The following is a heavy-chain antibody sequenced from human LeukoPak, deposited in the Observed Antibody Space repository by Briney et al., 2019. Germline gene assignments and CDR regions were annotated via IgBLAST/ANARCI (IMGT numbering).Heavy chain of an antibody. CDR1: GGSISSGGYS. J-gene: IGHJ5*02. D-gene: IGHD2-2*03. CDR2: IYHSGST. Sequence: SETLSLTCAVSGGSISSGGYSWSWIRQPPGKGLEWIGYIYHSGSTYYNPSLKSRVTISVDRSKNQFSLKLSSVTAADTAVYYCARRRGYCSSTSCYKGHWFDPWGQGTLVTVSS. V-gene: IGHV4-30-2*01. CDR3: ARRRGYCSSTSCYKGHWFDP.